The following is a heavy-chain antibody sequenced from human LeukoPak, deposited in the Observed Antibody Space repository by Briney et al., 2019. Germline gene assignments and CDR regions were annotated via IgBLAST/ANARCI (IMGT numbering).Heavy chain of an antibody. V-gene: IGHV3-30*18. CDR1: GFTFSSYG. J-gene: IGHJ4*02. CDR2: ISYDGSNK. CDR3: AKGSTDYYDSSGYDY. Sequence: GRSLRLSCAASGFTFSSYGMPWVRQAPGKGLEWVAVISYDGSNKYYADSVKGRFTISRDNSKNTLYLQMNSLRAEDTAVYYCAKGSTDYYDSSGYDYWGQGTLVTVSS. D-gene: IGHD3-22*01.